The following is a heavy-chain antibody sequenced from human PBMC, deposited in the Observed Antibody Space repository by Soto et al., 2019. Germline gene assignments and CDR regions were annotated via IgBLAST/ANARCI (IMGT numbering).Heavy chain of an antibody. CDR2: IYWDDDK. V-gene: IGHV2-5*02. CDR3: AHSLIGYYYDSSGSTWFDP. CDR1: GFSLSTSGVG. Sequence: QITLKESGPTLVKPTQTLTLTCTFSGFSLSTSGVGVGWIRQHPGKALEWLALIYWDDDKRYSPSLKSRLTITKDTSKNQVVLTMTNMDPVDTATYYCAHSLIGYYYDSSGSTWFDPWGQVTLGTVSS. J-gene: IGHJ5*02. D-gene: IGHD3-22*01.